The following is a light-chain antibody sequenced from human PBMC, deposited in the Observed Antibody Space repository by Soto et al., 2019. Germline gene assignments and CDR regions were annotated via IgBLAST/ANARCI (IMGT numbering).Light chain of an antibody. Sequence: QSALTQPRSVSGSPGQSVTISCTGTSSDVGGYNYVSWYQQHPGKAPKLMIYDVSKRPSGVPDRFSGSTDGSSNSASLTISGLQTEDEADYYCQSYDSSFVMFGGGTKLTVL. CDR1: SSDVGGYNY. J-gene: IGLJ3*02. CDR3: QSYDSSFVM. CDR2: DVS. V-gene: IGLV2-11*01.